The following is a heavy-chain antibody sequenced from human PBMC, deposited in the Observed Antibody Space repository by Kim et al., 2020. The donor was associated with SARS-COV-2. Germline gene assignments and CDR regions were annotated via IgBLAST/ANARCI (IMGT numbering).Heavy chain of an antibody. Sequence: PKSPVTISVDTSKNQFSLKLSSVTAADTAVYYCARVTNRGYYYYYYYMDVWGKGTTVTVSS. D-gene: IGHD3-10*01. CDR3: ARVTNRGYYYYYYYMDV. V-gene: IGHV4-59*01. J-gene: IGHJ6*03.